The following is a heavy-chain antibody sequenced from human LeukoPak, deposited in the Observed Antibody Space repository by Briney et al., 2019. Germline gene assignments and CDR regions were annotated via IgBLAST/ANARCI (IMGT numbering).Heavy chain of an antibody. CDR2: ISGDGVST. J-gene: IGHJ4*02. V-gene: IGHV3-43*02. CDR3: AKESGKFDY. Sequence: PGGSLRLSCAGSGLPIADFAMHWVRQAPGKGLEWVSLISGDGVSTFYADSVKGRFSISRDNSKNSLYLEMNSLRTEDAAMYYCAKESGKFDYWGQGTLVAVSS. CDR1: GLPIADFA.